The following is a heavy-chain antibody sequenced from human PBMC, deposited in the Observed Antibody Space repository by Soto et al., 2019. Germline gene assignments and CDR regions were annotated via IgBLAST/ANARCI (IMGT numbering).Heavy chain of an antibody. Sequence: QVQLQESGPGLVKPSQTLSLTCTVSGGSISSGDYYWSWIRQPPGKGLEWIGYTYYSGSTYYNPSLKSRVTISVDTSKNQFSLKLSSVTAADTAVYYCARDNRVYSYGYGMDVWGQGTTVTGSS. D-gene: IGHD5-18*01. CDR1: GGSISSGDYY. CDR2: TYYSGST. J-gene: IGHJ6*02. CDR3: ARDNRVYSYGYGMDV. V-gene: IGHV4-30-4*01.